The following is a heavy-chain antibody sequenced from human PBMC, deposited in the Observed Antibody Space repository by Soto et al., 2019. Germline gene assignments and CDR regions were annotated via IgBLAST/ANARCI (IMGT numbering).Heavy chain of an antibody. Sequence: ASVKVSCKASVFTFTSSAVQWVRQARGQRLEWIGWIVVGSGNTNYAQKFQERATITRDMSTSTAYIELSSLRSEDTAVDYCAADRPYGDYRSWGNGTLVTLSS. CDR3: AADRPYGDYRS. V-gene: IGHV1-58*01. D-gene: IGHD4-17*01. CDR2: IVVGSGNT. CDR1: VFTFTSSA. J-gene: IGHJ5*01.